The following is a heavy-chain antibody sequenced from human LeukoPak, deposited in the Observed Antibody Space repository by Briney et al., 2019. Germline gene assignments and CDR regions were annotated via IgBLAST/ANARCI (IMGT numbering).Heavy chain of an antibody. CDR3: ARDKWTPGY. CDR2: IKEDGSEK. V-gene: IGHV3-7*01. Sequence: PGGSLRLSCAASGFTFSSYWMTWVRQAPGKGLEWVANIKEDGSEKNYADSVKGRFTVSRDNAKNSLYLQMNSLRVEDTGVYYCARDKWTPGYWGQGTLVTVSS. J-gene: IGHJ4*02. CDR1: GFTFSSYW. D-gene: IGHD3/OR15-3a*01.